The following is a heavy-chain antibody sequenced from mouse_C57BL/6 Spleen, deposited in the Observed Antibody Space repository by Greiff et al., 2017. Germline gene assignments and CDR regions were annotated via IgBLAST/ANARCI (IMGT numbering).Heavy chain of an antibody. Sequence: ESGPGLVKPSQSLSLTCSVTGYSITSGYYWNWIRQFPGNKLEWMGYISYDGSNNYNPSLKNRISITRDTSKNQFFLKLNSVTTEDTATYYCARDGDFYYGSSYLDYWGQGTTLTVSS. D-gene: IGHD1-1*01. CDR1: GYSITSGYY. V-gene: IGHV3-6*01. CDR2: ISYDGSN. CDR3: ARDGDFYYGSSYLDY. J-gene: IGHJ2*01.